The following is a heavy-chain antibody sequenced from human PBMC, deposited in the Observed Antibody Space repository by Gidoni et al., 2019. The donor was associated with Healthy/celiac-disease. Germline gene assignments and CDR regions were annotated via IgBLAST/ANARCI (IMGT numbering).Heavy chain of an antibody. CDR1: AGSISSRSYY. CDR2: IDYSGST. J-gene: IGHJ5*02. D-gene: IGHD5-18*01. CDR3: ARQVTAMVGDWVDP. V-gene: IGHV4-39*01. Sequence: QLQLQESGPGLAKPSETLSLTCTVSAGSISSRSYYWGWIRQPPGKGLEWIGSIDYSGSTYYNPSLKSRVTISVDTSKNQFSLKLSCVTAADTAVYYCARQVTAMVGDWVDPWGQGTLVTVSS.